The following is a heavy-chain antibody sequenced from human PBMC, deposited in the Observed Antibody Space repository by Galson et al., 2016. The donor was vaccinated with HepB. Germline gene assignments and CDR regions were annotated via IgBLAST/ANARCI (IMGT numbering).Heavy chain of an antibody. Sequence: SLRLSCAASGFTLGSYNMNWVRQAPGKAPEWISYISSGGHTIYYADSVQGRFTISRDDASNSLYLQMSSMRDEDTAVYYCTRLSSDWSDDHWGPGTLVTVSS. J-gene: IGHJ5*02. CDR2: ISSGGHTI. CDR3: TRLSSDWSDDH. V-gene: IGHV3-48*02. CDR1: GFTLGSYN. D-gene: IGHD6-19*01.